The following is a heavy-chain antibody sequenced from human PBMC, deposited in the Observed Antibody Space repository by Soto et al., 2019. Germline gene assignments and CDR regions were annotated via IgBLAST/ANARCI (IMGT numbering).Heavy chain of an antibody. CDR3: ARGHIVVVPAAMTNYFDY. Sequence: VQLVQSGAEVKKPGASVKVSCKASGYTFTSYDINWVRQATGQGLEWMGWMNPNSGNTGYAQKFQGRVTMTRNTSISTAYMELSSLRSEDTAVYYCARGHIVVVPAAMTNYFDYWGQGTLVTVSS. CDR1: GYTFTSYD. V-gene: IGHV1-8*01. J-gene: IGHJ4*02. D-gene: IGHD2-2*01. CDR2: MNPNSGNT.